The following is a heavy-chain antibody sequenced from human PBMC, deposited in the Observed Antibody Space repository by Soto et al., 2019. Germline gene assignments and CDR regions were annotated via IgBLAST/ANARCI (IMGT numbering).Heavy chain of an antibody. CDR1: GFTFSSYS. CDR3: VRDLNWGFDY. CDR2: ISSSSSII. V-gene: IGHV3-48*02. D-gene: IGHD7-27*01. Sequence: GGSLRLSCAASGFTFSSYSMNWVRQAPGKGLEWISYISSSSSIIYYADSVQGRFTISRDNAKNSLYLQMNSLKDEDSAVYYCVRDLNWGFDYWGLGALVTVSS. J-gene: IGHJ4*02.